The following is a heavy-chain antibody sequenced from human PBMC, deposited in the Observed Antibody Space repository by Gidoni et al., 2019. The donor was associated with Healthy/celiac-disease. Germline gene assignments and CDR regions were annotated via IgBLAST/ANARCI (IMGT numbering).Heavy chain of an antibody. Sequence: QVQLVESGGGVVQPGGSLRLSCAASGFPFSSYGMHWVRQAPGKGLEWVAFIRYDGSKKYYADSVKGRFTISRDNSKNTLYLQMNSLRAEDTAVYYCAKDGTNPVAGTGYFDYWGQGTLVTVSS. CDR3: AKDGTNPVAGTGYFDY. V-gene: IGHV3-30*02. CDR1: GFPFSSYG. J-gene: IGHJ4*02. CDR2: IRYDGSKK. D-gene: IGHD6-19*01.